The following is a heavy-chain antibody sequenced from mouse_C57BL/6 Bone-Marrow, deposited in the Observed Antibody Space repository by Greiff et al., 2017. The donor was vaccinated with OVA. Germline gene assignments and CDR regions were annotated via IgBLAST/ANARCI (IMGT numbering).Heavy chain of an antibody. CDR1: GFNIKDDY. CDR3: TKDSFFAY. V-gene: IGHV14-4*01. Sequence: LVESGAELVRPGASVKLSCTASGFNIKDDYMHWVKQRPEQGLEWIGWIDPENGDTEYASKFQGKATITADTSSNTAYLQLSSLTSEDTAVYYCTKDSFFAYWGQGTLVTVSA. J-gene: IGHJ3*01. CDR2: IDPENGDT.